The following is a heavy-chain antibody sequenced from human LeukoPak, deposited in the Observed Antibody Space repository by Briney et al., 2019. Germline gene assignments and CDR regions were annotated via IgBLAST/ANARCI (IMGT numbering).Heavy chain of an antibody. V-gene: IGHV1-69*13. CDR2: IIPIFGTA. J-gene: IGHJ4*02. CDR1: GGTFSSYA. D-gene: IGHD5-18*01. Sequence: ASVKVSCKASGGTFSSYAISWVRQAPGQGLEWMGGIIPIFGTANYAQKFQGRVTITADESTSTAYMELRSLRSDDTAVYYCARDGPDTAWGQGTLVTASS. CDR3: ARDGPDTA.